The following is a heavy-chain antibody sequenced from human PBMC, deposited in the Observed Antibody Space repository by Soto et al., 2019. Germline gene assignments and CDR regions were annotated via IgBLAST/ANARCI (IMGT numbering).Heavy chain of an antibody. CDR3: ARTGGIFGVVIENWFEP. V-gene: IGHV4-59*08. CDR2: IYYSGST. J-gene: IGHJ5*02. CDR1: GGSISSYY. Sequence: SETLSLTCTVSGGSISSYYWSWIRQPPGKGLEWIGYIYYSGSTNYNPSLKSRVTISVDTSKNQFSLKLSSVTAADTAVYYCARTGGIFGVVIENWFEPWGQGTLVTVSS. D-gene: IGHD3-3*01.